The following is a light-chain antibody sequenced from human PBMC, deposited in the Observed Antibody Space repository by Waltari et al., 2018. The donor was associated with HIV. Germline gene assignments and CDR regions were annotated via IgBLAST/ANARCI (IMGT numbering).Light chain of an antibody. CDR3: CSYTRNTTRI. CDR2: EVT. V-gene: IGLV2-14*01. J-gene: IGLJ2*01. Sequence: QSALTQPASVSGSPGQSITISCTGTSSDVGGYNYVSWYQQSPDTAPKLLIYEVTNLPSGISARFACAKSGDTASLTISGLQAEDEAHYYCCSYTRNTTRIFGGGTHLTVL. CDR1: SSDVGGYNY.